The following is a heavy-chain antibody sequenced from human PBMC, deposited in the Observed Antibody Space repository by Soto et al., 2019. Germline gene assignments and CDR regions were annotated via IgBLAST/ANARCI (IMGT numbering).Heavy chain of an antibody. CDR1: GGSISSGDYY. CDR2: IYYSGST. V-gene: IGHV4-30-4*01. D-gene: IGHD5-18*01. J-gene: IGHJ4*02. Sequence: TSETLSLTCTVSGGSISSGDYYWSWIRQPPGKGLEWIGYIYYSGSTYYNPSLKSRVTISVDTSKNQFSLKLSSVTAADTAVYYCASNSYGYTFYGYWGQGTLVTVSS. CDR3: ASNSYGYTFYGY.